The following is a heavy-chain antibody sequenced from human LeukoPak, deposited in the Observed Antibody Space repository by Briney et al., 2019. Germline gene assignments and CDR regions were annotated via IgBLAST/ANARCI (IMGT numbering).Heavy chain of an antibody. J-gene: IGHJ4*02. CDR1: GFTFSSSE. D-gene: IGHD3-10*01. V-gene: IGHV3-48*03. CDR3: ARRVGG. Sequence: GGSLRLSCAASGFTFSSSEMTWVRQAPGKGLEWLSYIHSIGSPIYYADSVKGRFTISRDNAKNSLYLQMNSLRAEDTAVYYCARRVGGWGQGTLVTVSS. CDR2: IHSIGSPI.